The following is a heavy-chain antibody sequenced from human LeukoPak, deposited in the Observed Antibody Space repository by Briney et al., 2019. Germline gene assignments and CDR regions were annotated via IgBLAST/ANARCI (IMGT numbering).Heavy chain of an antibody. J-gene: IGHJ3*02. Sequence: ASVKVSCKASGYTFTSYYMHWVRQAPGQGLEWMGIINPSGGSTSYAQKFQGRVTMTRDTSTSTAYMELRSLRSDDTAVYYCARELSHDHDAFDIWGQGTMVTVSS. D-gene: IGHD2-2*01. V-gene: IGHV1-46*01. CDR2: INPSGGST. CDR3: ARELSHDHDAFDI. CDR1: GYTFTSYY.